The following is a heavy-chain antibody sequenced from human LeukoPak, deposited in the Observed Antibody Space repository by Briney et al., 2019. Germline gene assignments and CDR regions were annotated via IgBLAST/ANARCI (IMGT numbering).Heavy chain of an antibody. J-gene: IGHJ4*02. V-gene: IGHV4-4*02. Sequence: SETLSLTCGVSGGSIDITNYWSWVRQAPGKGLEWIGEISHDGTTNHNPSLRSRVAMSLDRANNQFSLSLTSVTAADTAVYYCTREDRPFCPFTYWGQGVLVTASS. CDR1: GGSIDITNY. D-gene: IGHD3-16*01. CDR3: TREDRPFCPFTY. CDR2: ISHDGTT.